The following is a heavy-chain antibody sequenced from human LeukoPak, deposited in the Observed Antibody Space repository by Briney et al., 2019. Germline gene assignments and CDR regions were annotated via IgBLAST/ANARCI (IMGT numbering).Heavy chain of an antibody. CDR3: ARDNSGSYYGNFDY. CDR2: INPNSGGT. V-gene: IGHV1-2*04. Sequence: ASVKVSCKASGYTFTGYYMHWVRQAPGQGPEWMGWINPNSGGTNYAQKFQGWVTMTRDTSISTAYMELSRLRSDDTAVYYCARDNSGSYYGNFDYWGQGTLVTVSS. J-gene: IGHJ4*02. D-gene: IGHD1-26*01. CDR1: GYTFTGYY.